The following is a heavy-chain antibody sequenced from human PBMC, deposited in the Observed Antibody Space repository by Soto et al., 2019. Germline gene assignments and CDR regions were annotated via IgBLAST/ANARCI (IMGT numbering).Heavy chain of an antibody. J-gene: IGHJ3*01. V-gene: IGHV3-53*01. Sequence: DVQLVESGGGLMQTGESMRLSCAASGLTVSGKKYVAWVRQAPGKGLEWVSALYDVDGSFYSDSVKRRFTTSCDSSKTTVYIQMNVRGAADTDVYYCATWLEREHAYYVWCQVTTFTVSS. D-gene: IGHD1-1*01. CDR1: GLTVSGKKY. CDR3: ATWLEREHAYYV. CDR2: LYDVDGS.